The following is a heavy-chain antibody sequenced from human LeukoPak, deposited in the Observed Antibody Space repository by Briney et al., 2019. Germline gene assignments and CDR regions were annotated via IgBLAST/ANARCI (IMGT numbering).Heavy chain of an antibody. V-gene: IGHV4-34*01. D-gene: IGHD5-24*01. Sequence: GSLRLSCAASGFTFSSYAMSWIRQPPGKGLEWIGEINHSGSTNYNPSLKSRVTISVDTSKNQFSLKLSSVTAADTAVYYCARGHGDGYNYGCSHWGQGTLVTVSS. CDR1: GFTFSSYA. CDR3: ARGHGDGYNYGCSH. CDR2: INHSGST. J-gene: IGHJ4*02.